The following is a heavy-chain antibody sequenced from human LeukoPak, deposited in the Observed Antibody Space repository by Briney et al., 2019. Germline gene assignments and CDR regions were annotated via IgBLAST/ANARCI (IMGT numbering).Heavy chain of an antibody. CDR2: ISGSGGST. J-gene: IGHJ5*02. CDR1: GFTFSSYV. V-gene: IGHV3-23*01. CDR3: AKGQYYDFWSGYYQKHNWFDP. D-gene: IGHD3-3*01. Sequence: GSLEFSCAASGFTFSSYVMGWVRQAPGKGLEGVSGISGSGGSTYYADSVKGRFTISRDNSKNPLYLQMNSLRAEDTAVYYCAKGQYYDFWSGYYQKHNWFDPWGQGTLVTVSS.